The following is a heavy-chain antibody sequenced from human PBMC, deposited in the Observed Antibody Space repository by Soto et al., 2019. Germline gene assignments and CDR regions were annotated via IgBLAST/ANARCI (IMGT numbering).Heavy chain of an antibody. V-gene: IGHV1-69*01. J-gene: IGHJ4*01. Sequence: QAHLVQSGAEVKKPGSSVKVSCKASGDTFRRYAVSWVRQAPGQGLEWVGGIMPSLGAPNYAQNLQGRVTITADESTSSVYMAMSSRRTAESTADLGWRVEDY. CDR1: GDTFRRYA. CDR3: WRVEDY. D-gene: IGHD6-25*01. CDR2: IMPSLGAP.